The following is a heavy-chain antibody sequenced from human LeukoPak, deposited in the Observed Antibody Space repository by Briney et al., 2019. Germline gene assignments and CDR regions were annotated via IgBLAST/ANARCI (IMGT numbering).Heavy chain of an antibody. CDR1: GFTVSSNY. D-gene: IGHD3-10*01. V-gene: IGHV3-53*01. J-gene: IGHJ5*02. Sequence: GSLRLSCAASGFTVSSNYMSWVRQAPGKGLEWVSVIYSGGSTYYADSVKGRFTISRDNSKNTLYLQMNSLRAEDTAVYYCARALAGSGSYLWFDPWGQGTLVTVSS. CDR3: ARALAGSGSYLWFDP. CDR2: IYSGGST.